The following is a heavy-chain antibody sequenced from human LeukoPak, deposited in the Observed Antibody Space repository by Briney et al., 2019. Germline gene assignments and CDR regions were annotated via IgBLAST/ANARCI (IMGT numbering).Heavy chain of an antibody. V-gene: IGHV4-38-2*02. CDR3: ARAFYPGYYSYMAV. J-gene: IGHJ6*03. CDR2: IYHSGIT. Sequence: SSETLSLTCTVSGYSIRSGFYWGWIRQPPGKGLEWIGNIYHSGITYYTPSLSSRVTMSVDTSKNQFHLKLSSVTAADTAVYYCARAFYPGYYSYMAVWGKGTTVTVSS. D-gene: IGHD3-3*02. CDR1: GYSIRSGFY.